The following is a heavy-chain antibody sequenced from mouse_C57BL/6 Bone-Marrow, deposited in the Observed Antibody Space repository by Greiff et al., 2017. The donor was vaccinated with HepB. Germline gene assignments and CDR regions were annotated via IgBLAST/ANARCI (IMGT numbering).Heavy chain of an antibody. CDR3: ARPLGGSSYGYAMDY. Sequence: QQSCKASGYTFTSYWMQWVKQRPGQGLEWIGEIDPSDSYTNYNQKFKGKATLTVDTSSSTAYMQLSSLTSEDSAVYYCARPLGGSSYGYAMDYWGQGTSVTVSS. J-gene: IGHJ4*01. CDR2: IDPSDSYT. D-gene: IGHD1-1*01. V-gene: IGHV1-50*01. CDR1: GYTFTSYW.